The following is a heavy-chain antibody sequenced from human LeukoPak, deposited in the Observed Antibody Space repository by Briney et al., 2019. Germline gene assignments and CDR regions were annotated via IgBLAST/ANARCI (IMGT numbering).Heavy chain of an antibody. Sequence: PSETLSLTCTVSGGSINSSNYYWSWIRQPPGKGLEWIGEINHSGSTNYNPSLKGRVTISVDTSKNQFSLKLSFVTAADTAVYYCARGPSHLGIAVAGTAFYFDYWGQGTLVTVSS. J-gene: IGHJ4*02. CDR2: INHSGST. CDR1: GGSINSSNYY. V-gene: IGHV4-39*07. CDR3: ARGPSHLGIAVAGTAFYFDY. D-gene: IGHD6-19*01.